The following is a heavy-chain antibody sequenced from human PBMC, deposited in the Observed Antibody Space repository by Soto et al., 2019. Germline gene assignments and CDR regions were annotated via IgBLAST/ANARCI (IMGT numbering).Heavy chain of an antibody. CDR1: GYTFTTHD. J-gene: IGHJ4*02. Sequence: ASXKVSCKASGYTFTTHDINWVRQATGQGLEWMGWMNPNSGNTHYAQRFQGRVTMTRNTSIGTAYMELSSLRSEDTAVYYCARGLSCSGGSCTDSWGQGTLVTVSS. CDR2: MNPNSGNT. CDR3: ARGLSCSGGSCTDS. D-gene: IGHD2-15*01. V-gene: IGHV1-8*01.